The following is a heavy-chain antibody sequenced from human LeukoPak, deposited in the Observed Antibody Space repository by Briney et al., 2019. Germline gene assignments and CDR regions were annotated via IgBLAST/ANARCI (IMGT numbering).Heavy chain of an antibody. D-gene: IGHD3-3*02. CDR3: ASRVSTNDAFDI. CDR2: INPNSGGT. J-gene: IGHJ3*02. Sequence: SVKVSCKASGYTFTGYYMHWVRQAPGQGVEWMGWINPNSGGTNYAQKFQGRVTMTRDTSISTAYMELSSLRSDDTAVYYCASRVSTNDAFDIWGQGTMVTVSS. CDR1: GYTFTGYY. V-gene: IGHV1-2*02.